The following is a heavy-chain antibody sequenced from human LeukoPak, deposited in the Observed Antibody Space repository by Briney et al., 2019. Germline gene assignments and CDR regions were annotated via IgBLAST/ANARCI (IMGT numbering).Heavy chain of an antibody. V-gene: IGHV4-34*01. D-gene: IGHD3-10*01. CDR2: INHSGST. CDR1: GGSFSGYY. Sequence: SETLSLTCAVYGGSFSGYYWSWIRQPPGKGLEWIGEINHSGSTNYNPSLKSRVTISVDTSKNQFSLKLSSVTAADTAVYYCARRRVLLWFGELHMDVWGKGTTVTISS. CDR3: ARRRVLLWFGELHMDV. J-gene: IGHJ6*03.